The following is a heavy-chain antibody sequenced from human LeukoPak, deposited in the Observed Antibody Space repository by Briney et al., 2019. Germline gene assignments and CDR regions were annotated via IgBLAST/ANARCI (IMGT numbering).Heavy chain of an antibody. CDR3: AKGGRTWYFFDY. V-gene: IGHV3-23*01. Sequence: GGTLRLSCAASGFTFSTYGMSWVRQAPGKGLEWVSAISDSGGSTYYADSVKGRFTISRDNSKNTLYLQMNSLRAEDTAVYYCAKGGRTWYFFDYWGQGTLVTVSS. D-gene: IGHD2-15*01. J-gene: IGHJ4*02. CDR2: ISDSGGST. CDR1: GFTFSTYG.